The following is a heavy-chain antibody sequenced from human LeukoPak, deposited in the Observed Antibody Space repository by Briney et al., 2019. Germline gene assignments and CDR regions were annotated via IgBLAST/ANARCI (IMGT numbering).Heavy chain of an antibody. J-gene: IGHJ4*02. D-gene: IGHD6-19*01. CDR3: RAVAGHPD. CDR2: INHSGYT. V-gene: IGHV4-34*08. CDR1: GVTFSNYY. Sequence: SETLSLTCAVSGVTFSNYYWSWVRQSPSQGLEWIGEINHSGYTNYNPPLKSRVTMSIDTSKNQFSLKLTSVTAADASLYCTRAVAGHPDWGQGTLVTVST.